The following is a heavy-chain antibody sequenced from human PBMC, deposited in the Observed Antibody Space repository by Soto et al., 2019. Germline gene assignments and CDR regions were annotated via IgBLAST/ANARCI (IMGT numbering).Heavy chain of an antibody. D-gene: IGHD2-2*01. J-gene: IGHJ6*02. CDR2: ISSSSSYI. V-gene: IGHV3-21*01. Sequence: PGGSLGVSCVDPDLTLSIYIMNKVGQVPGKGLQWVSSISSSSSYIYYADSVKGRFTISRDNAKNSLYLQMNSLRAEDTAVYYCARVEDIVVVPDAHNYYYYGMGVWGQGTTVTVS. CDR3: ARVEDIVVVPDAHNYYYYGMGV. CDR1: DLTLSIYI.